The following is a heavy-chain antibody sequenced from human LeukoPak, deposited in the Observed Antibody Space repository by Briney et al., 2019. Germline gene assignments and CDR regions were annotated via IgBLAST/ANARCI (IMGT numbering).Heavy chain of an antibody. CDR3: ARLRYSKPIYYYMDV. CDR1: GGSFSGYY. CDR2: INHSGST. V-gene: IGHV4-34*01. Sequence: SETLSLTCAVYGGSFSGYYWSWIRQPPGKGLEWIGEINHSGSTNYNPSLKSRVTISVDTSNNQFSLKLSSVTAADTAVYYCARLRYSKPIYYYMDVWGKGTTVTVSS. D-gene: IGHD4-11*01. J-gene: IGHJ6*03.